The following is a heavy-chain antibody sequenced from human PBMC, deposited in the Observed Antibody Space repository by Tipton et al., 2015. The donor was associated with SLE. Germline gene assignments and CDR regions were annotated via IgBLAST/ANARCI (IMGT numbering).Heavy chain of an antibody. D-gene: IGHD1-26*01. CDR2: INHSGST. CDR1: GGSFSGYY. V-gene: IGHV4-34*01. Sequence: TLSLTCAVYGGSFSGYYWSWIRRPPGKGLEWIGEINHSGSTNYNPSLKSRVTISVDTSKNQFSLKLSSVTAADTAVYYCARQGVDSGRYDDYWGQGTLVTVSS. J-gene: IGHJ4*02. CDR3: ARQGVDSGRYDDY.